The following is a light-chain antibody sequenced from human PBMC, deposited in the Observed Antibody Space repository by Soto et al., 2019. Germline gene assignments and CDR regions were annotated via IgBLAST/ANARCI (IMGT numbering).Light chain of an antibody. J-gene: IGLJ3*02. V-gene: IGLV4-69*01. CDR1: SGYSSYA. CDR3: QTWDTGIVV. Sequence: VLTQSPSASASLGASVKLTCTLSSGYSSYAIAWHQQQPEKGPRFLMKLNSDGSHTKGDGIPDRFSGSSSGTERYLTISSLQSEDEADYYCQTWDTGIVVFGGGTKVTVL. CDR2: LNSDGSH.